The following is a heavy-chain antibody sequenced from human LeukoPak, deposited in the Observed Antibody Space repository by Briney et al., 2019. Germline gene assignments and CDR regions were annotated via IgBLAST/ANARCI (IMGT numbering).Heavy chain of an antibody. D-gene: IGHD2-2*01. Sequence: SESLSLTCTVSGGSISGYYWSWIRQPPGKGLEWIGDIYYSGRTNYNPSLKSRVTVSVDTSKNQFSLKLSSVTAADTAVYHCARRDGYCSSSSCYFARFDPWGQGTLVTVSS. V-gene: IGHV4-59*08. CDR2: IYYSGRT. CDR1: GGSISGYY. CDR3: ARRDGYCSSSSCYFARFDP. J-gene: IGHJ5*02.